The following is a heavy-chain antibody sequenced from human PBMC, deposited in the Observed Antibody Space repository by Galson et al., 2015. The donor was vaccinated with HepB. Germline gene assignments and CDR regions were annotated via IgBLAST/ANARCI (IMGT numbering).Heavy chain of an antibody. Sequence: SLRLSCAASGFTFSSYAMHWVRQAPGKGLEWVAVISYDGSNKYYADSVKGRFTISRDNSKNTLYLQMNSLRAEDTAVYYCANKVGYYDSSGYPEYFQHWGQGTLVTVSS. D-gene: IGHD3-22*01. J-gene: IGHJ1*01. V-gene: IGHV3-30*04. CDR2: ISYDGSNK. CDR3: ANKVGYYDSSGYPEYFQH. CDR1: GFTFSSYA.